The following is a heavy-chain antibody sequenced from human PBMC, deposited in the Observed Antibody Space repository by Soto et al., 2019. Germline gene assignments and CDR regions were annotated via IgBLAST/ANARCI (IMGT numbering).Heavy chain of an antibody. CDR1: GYTFPHYY. V-gene: IGHV1-46*01. J-gene: IGHJ4*02. CDR3: ATSVNSAMAFDY. Sequence: QVQLVQSGAEVKKPGASVKVSCKASGYTFPHYYIHWVRQAPGQGLEWMGIINPNGGSTTYAQKFRAGFTMTRDTSTSTVYMELSSRRSEDSAVYYCATSVNSAMAFDYWGQGTLVTVSS. CDR2: INPNGGST. D-gene: IGHD5-18*01.